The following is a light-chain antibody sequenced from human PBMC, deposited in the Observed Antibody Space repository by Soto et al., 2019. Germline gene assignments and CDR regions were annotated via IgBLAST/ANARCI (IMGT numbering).Light chain of an antibody. CDR3: QQRYSTPRT. J-gene: IGKJ1*01. CDR1: QGISNY. Sequence: DIQMTQSPSSLSASVGDRVTITCRASQGISNYLAWDQQKPGKVPKLLIYAASTLQSGVPSRVSGSGSGTDFTLTISSLQPEDVATYYCQQRYSTPRTFGQGTKVDIK. CDR2: AAS. V-gene: IGKV1-27*01.